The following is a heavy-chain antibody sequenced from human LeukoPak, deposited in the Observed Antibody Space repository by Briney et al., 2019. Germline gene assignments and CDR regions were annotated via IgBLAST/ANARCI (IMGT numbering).Heavy chain of an antibody. CDR2: IRYDGSNK. J-gene: IGHJ4*02. V-gene: IGHV3-30*02. D-gene: IGHD3-16*01. CDR1: GFTFSSYG. CDR3: AKGDEPFMITFGGVIAPFDY. Sequence: PGGSLRLSCAASGFTFSSYGMHWVRQAPGKGLEWVAFIRYDGSNKYYADSVKGRFTISRDNSKNTLYLQMNSLRAEDTAVYYCAKGDEPFMITFGGVIAPFDYWGQGTLITVSS.